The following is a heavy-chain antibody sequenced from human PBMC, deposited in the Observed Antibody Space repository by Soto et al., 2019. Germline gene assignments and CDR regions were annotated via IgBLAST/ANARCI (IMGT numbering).Heavy chain of an antibody. J-gene: IGHJ4*02. V-gene: IGHV3-9*01. CDR3: AKGLGGVVAATLDY. CDR2: ISGNSGSI. CDR1: GFTFDDYA. D-gene: IGHD2-15*01. Sequence: EVQLVESGGGLVQPGRSLRLSCAASGFTFDDYAMHWVRQAPGKGLEWVSGISGNSGSIGYADSVKGRFTISRDNAKNSLYLQMNSLRAEDTALYYCAKGLGGVVAATLDYWGQGTLVTVSS.